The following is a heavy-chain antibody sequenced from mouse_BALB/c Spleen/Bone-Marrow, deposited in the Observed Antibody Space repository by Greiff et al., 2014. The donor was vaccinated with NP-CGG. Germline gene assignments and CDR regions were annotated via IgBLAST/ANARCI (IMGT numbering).Heavy chain of an antibody. CDR3: ARDINYDSYYWYFDV. CDR1: GFTFTDYY. Sequence: EVKLVESGGGLVQPGGSLRLSCATSGFTFTDYYMSXVRQXPGQALEWLGFXXNKAKGYTTEYSASVKGRFTISRDNSLSIVYLQMNXXXXXXSATYYCARDINYDSYYWYFDVWGAGTTVTVSS. J-gene: IGHJ1*01. CDR2: XXNKAKGYTT. D-gene: IGHD2-12*01. V-gene: IGHV7-3*02.